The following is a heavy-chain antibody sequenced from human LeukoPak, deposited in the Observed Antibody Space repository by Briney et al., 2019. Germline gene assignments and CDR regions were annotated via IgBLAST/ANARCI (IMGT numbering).Heavy chain of an antibody. CDR3: AREGGPYRPLDY. Sequence: SETLSLTCGVPGGSISNTNWWTWVRQPPGKGMEWIGEVNLKVSTNYNPSLKIRVAISVDKAETHSTLKLTSVTAADTAVYYCAREGGPYRPLDYWGQGTLVTVAS. V-gene: IGHV4-4*02. J-gene: IGHJ4*02. CDR1: GGSISNTNW. CDR2: VNLKVST.